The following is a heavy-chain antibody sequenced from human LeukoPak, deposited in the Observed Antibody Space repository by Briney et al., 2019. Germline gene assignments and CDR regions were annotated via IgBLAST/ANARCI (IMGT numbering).Heavy chain of an antibody. CDR3: ARDLRREDY. CDR1: GFAFSNYW. CDR2: VNGGGSGT. Sequence: AGGSLRLSCAASGFAFSNYWMHWVRQGPGKGLVWVSRVNGGGSGTYYADSVKGRFTISRDNAKNTLYLQMNSLRAEDTAVYYCARDLRREDYWGQGTLVTVSS. V-gene: IGHV3-74*01. J-gene: IGHJ4*02.